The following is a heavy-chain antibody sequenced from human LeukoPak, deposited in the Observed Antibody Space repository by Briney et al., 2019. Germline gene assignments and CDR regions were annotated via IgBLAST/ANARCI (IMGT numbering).Heavy chain of an antibody. V-gene: IGHV4-61*02. J-gene: IGHJ4*02. CDR3: ARGLYCSGGSCYFDY. D-gene: IGHD2-15*01. CDR1: GGSISSGSYY. CDR2: IYTSGST. Sequence: PSETLSLTCTVSGGSISSGSYYWSWIRQPAGKGLEWIGRIYTSGSTNYNPSLKSRVTISVDTPKNQFSLKLSSVTAADTAVYYCARGLYCSGGSCYFDYWGQGTLVTVSS.